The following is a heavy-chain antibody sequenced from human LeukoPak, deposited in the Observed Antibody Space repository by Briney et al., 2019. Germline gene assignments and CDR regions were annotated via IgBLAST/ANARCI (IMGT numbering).Heavy chain of an antibody. V-gene: IGHV4-34*01. CDR1: GGSFSGYY. CDR3: ASRDYYYGMDV. CDR2: INHSGST. Sequence: SETLSLTCAAYGGSFSGYYWSWIRQPPGKGLEWIGEINHSGSTNYNPSLKSRVTISVDTSKNQFSLKLSSVTAADTAVYYCASRDYYYGMDVWGQGTTVTVSS. J-gene: IGHJ6*02.